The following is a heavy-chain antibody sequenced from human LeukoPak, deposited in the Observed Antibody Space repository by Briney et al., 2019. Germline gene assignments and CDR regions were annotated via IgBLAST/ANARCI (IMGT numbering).Heavy chain of an antibody. J-gene: IGHJ6*04. V-gene: IGHV3-21*01. CDR1: GFTFSSYS. CDR3: ARDPNIVATIHYYYYGMDV. D-gene: IGHD5-12*01. Sequence: KPGGSLRLSCAASGFTFSSYSMNWVRQAPGNGLEWVSSISSSSSYIYYADSVKGRFTISRDNAKNSLYLQMNSLRAEDTAVYYCARDPNIVATIHYYYYGMDVWGKGTTVTVSS. CDR2: ISSSSSYI.